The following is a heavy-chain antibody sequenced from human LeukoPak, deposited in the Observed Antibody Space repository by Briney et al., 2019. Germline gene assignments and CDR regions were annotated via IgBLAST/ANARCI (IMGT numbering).Heavy chain of an antibody. V-gene: IGHV1-2*02. CDR2: INPNSGGT. J-gene: IGHJ4*02. Sequence: ASVKVSCKASGYTFTGYYMHWVRQAPGQGLEWMGWINPNSGGTNYAQKFQGRVTMTRDTSISTAYMELSRLRSDDTAVYYCARQYYDFWSGYYNPSLRYWGQGTPVTVSS. D-gene: IGHD3-3*01. CDR3: ARQYYDFWSGYYNPSLRY. CDR1: GYTFTGYY.